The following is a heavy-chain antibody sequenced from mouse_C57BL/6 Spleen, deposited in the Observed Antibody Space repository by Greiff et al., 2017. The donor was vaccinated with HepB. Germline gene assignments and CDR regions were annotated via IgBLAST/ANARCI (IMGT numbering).Heavy chain of an antibody. V-gene: IGHV1-82*01. D-gene: IGHD1-1*01. CDR1: GYAFSSSW. J-gene: IGHJ2*01. CDR2: IYPGDGDT. CDR3: AREESITPVPFYYFDY. Sequence: QVQLQQSGPELVKPGASVKISCKASGYAFSSSWMNWVKQRPGKGLEWIGRIYPGDGDTNYNGKFKGKATLTAEKTSSTAYMQLSILTSEDSAVYCCAREESITPVPFYYFDYWGQGTTLTVSS.